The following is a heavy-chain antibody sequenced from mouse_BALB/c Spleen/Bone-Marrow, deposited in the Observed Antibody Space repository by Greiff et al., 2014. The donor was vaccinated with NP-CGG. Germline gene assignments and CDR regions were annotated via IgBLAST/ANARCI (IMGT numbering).Heavy chain of an antibody. Sequence: EVQLVESGGGLVKPGGSLKLSCAASGFTFSSYTMSWVRQTPEKSLEWVATISSGGSYTYYPDSVKGRFTISRDNAKNTLYLQMSSLKSEDTAMYYCTRDQTGYFAYWGQGTLVTVSA. D-gene: IGHD4-1*01. CDR2: ISSGGSYT. J-gene: IGHJ3*01. V-gene: IGHV5-6-4*01. CDR1: GFTFSSYT. CDR3: TRDQTGYFAY.